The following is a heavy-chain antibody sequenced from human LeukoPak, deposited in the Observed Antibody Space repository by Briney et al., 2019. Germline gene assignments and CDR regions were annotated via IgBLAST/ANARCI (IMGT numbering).Heavy chain of an antibody. CDR3: ARELGGSTYTAY. CDR1: GYTFTGYY. Sequence: ASVKVSCKASGYTFTGYYMHWVRQAPGQGLEWMGWINPNSGGTNYAQKFQGRATMTRDTSISTAYMELSRLRSDDTAVYYCARELGGSTYTAYWGQATLVTVS. V-gene: IGHV1-2*02. J-gene: IGHJ4*02. D-gene: IGHD5-24*01. CDR2: INPNSGGT.